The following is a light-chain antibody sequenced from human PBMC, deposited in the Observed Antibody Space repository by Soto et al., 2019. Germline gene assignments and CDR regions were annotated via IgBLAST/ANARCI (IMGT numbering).Light chain of an antibody. CDR1: QGVSSY. Sequence: EIVLTQSPATLSLSPGERATLSCRASQGVSSYLAWYQQKPGQAPRLLIYDASNRATGIPARFSGSGSGTDFTLTISSLEPEDFAVYYCQQRSNWQKLTFGGGTKVEIK. CDR2: DAS. V-gene: IGKV3-11*01. J-gene: IGKJ4*01. CDR3: QQRSNWQKLT.